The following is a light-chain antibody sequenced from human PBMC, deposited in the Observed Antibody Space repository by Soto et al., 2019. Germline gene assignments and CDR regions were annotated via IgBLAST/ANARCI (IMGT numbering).Light chain of an antibody. CDR2: EVI. V-gene: IGLV2-14*01. J-gene: IGLJ1*01. Sequence: QSVLTQPASVSGSPGQSITISCTGTSSDVGGYNYVFWYQQHPGKVPILLMYEVINRPTEVSNRFSGSRSGNTASLTISGLQAEDEADYYCTSHSSGSTYVFGAGTKV. CDR3: TSHSSGSTYV. CDR1: SSDVGGYNY.